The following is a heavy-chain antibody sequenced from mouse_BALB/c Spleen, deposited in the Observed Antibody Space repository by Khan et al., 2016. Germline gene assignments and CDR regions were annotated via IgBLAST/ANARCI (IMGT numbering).Heavy chain of an antibody. V-gene: IGHV9-3*02. D-gene: IGHD4-1*01. CDR3: ARWDC. Sequence: QIQLVQSGPELKKPGETVKISCKASGYTFTNYGMNWVKQAPGKGLKWVGWINTNTGESTYAEEFKGRFAFSLETSASTVYLQINNLKNEDTAIYFCARWDCWAQGTTLTVSS. J-gene: IGHJ2*01. CDR2: INTNTGES. CDR1: GYTFTNYG.